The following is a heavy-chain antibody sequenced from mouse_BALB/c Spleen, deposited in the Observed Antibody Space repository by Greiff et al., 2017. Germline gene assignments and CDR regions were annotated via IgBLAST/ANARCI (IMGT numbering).Heavy chain of an antibody. CDR3: AGAIYYGDYVDY. J-gene: IGHJ2*01. CDR1: GFNIKDSY. V-gene: IGHV14-3*02. CDR2: IDPANGNT. D-gene: IGHD2-13*01. Sequence: EVQLQQSGAELVKPGASVKLSCTASGFNIKDSYMHWVKQRPEQGLEWIGRIDPANGNTKYDPKFQGKATVTEDTSSNTAYLQLSSLTSEDTAVYYCAGAIYYGDYVDYWGQGTTLTVSS.